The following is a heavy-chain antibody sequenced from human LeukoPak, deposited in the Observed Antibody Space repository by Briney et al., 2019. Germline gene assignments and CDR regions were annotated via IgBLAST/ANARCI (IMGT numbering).Heavy chain of an antibody. J-gene: IGHJ4*02. CDR3: AKGQSSGWPHCFDY. Sequence: GGSLRLSCAASGFTFSSYAMSWVRQAPGKGLEWVSTMSGSGGSTYYADSVKGRFTISRDNSKNTLYLQMNSLRADDTAVYYCAKGQSSGWPHCFDYWGQGTLVTVSS. D-gene: IGHD6-19*01. V-gene: IGHV3-23*01. CDR2: MSGSGGST. CDR1: GFTFSSYA.